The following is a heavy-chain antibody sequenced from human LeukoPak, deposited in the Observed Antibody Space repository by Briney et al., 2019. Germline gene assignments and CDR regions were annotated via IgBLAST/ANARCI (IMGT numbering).Heavy chain of an antibody. D-gene: IGHD6-19*01. V-gene: IGHV3-48*02. CDR3: SGSGWTTDAFDI. Sequence: PGGSLRLSCAASGFTFSSYSMNWVRQAPGKGLEWVSYISSSISVIYYADSVKGRFTISRDNAKNSLYLQMNSLRDEDTAVYYCSGSGWTTDAFDIWGQGTMVTVSS. CDR1: GFTFSSYS. J-gene: IGHJ3*02. CDR2: ISSSISVI.